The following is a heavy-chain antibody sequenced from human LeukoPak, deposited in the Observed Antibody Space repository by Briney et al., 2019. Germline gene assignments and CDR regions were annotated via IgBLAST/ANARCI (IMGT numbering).Heavy chain of an antibody. CDR2: IYYSGST. CDR1: GGSISSYY. J-gene: IGHJ3*02. Sequence: SETLSLTCTVSGGSISSYYWNWIRQPPGKGLEWIGYIYYSGSTNYNPSLKSRVTISVDTSKNQFSLKLSSVTAADTAVYYCARGWRRYAFDIWGQGTMVTVSS. V-gene: IGHV4-59*01. D-gene: IGHD2-15*01. CDR3: ARGWRRYAFDI.